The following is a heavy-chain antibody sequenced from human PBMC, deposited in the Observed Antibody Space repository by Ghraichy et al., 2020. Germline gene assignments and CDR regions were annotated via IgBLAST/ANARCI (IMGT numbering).Heavy chain of an antibody. CDR3: AREFCRGGRCFFGTGGSHFDN. CDR2: IDNDGSAT. CDR1: GFTFSSYW. V-gene: IGHV3-74*03. J-gene: IGHJ4*02. D-gene: IGHD2-15*01. Sequence: GGSLRLSCAASGFTFSSYWMHWVRQTPGKGLVWVSRIDNDGSATTYADSVEGRFTISRDNAKNMLYLQVNSLREEDTAVYYCAREFCRGGRCFFGTGGSHFDNWGQGTLVTVSS.